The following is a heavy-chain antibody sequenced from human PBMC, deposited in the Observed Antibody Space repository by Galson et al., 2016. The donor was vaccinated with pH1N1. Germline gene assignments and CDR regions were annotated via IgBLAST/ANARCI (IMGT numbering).Heavy chain of an antibody. V-gene: IGHV2-5*02. CDR1: GFSLSTSGVG. CDR2: IYWGDDK. CDR3: ARSDYGDYVGGLHY. D-gene: IGHD4-17*01. Sequence: PALVKPTQTLTLTCTFSGFSLSTSGVGVGWIRQPPGKALEWLALIYWGDDKRYSPSLKSRLTITKDTSKNQVVLTMTNMDPVDTATYYCARSDYGDYVGGLHYWGQGTLVTVSS. J-gene: IGHJ4*02.